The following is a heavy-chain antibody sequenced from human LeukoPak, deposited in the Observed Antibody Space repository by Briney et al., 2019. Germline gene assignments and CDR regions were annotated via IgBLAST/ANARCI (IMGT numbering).Heavy chain of an antibody. CDR2: IYYSGST. V-gene: IGHV4-31*03. J-gene: IGHJ4*02. CDR3: AREGWQQLVRD. CDR1: GGSISSGGYY. Sequence: SETLSLTCTVSGGSISSGGYYWSWIRQHPGKGLEWIGYIYYSGSTYYNPSLKSRVTMSVDTSKNQFSLKLSSVTAADTAVYYCAREGWQQLVRDWGQGTLVTVSS. D-gene: IGHD6-13*01.